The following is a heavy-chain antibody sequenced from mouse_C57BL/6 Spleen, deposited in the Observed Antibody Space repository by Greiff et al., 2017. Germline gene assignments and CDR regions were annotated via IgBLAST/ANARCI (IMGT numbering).Heavy chain of an antibody. V-gene: IGHV1-61*01. D-gene: IGHD4-1*01. CDR1: GYTFTSYW. J-gene: IGHJ3*01. CDR2: IYPSDSET. Sequence: QVQLQQPGAELVRPGSSVKLSCKASGYTFTSYWMAWVKQRPGQGLEWIGNIYPSDSETHYNQKFKDKATLTVDKSSSTAYMQLSSLTSEDSAFYYCARRDWDVTYWGQGTLVTVSA. CDR3: ARRDWDVTY.